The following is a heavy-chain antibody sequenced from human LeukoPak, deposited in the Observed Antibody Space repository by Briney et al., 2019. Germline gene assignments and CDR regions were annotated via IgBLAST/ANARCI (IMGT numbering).Heavy chain of an antibody. J-gene: IGHJ4*02. V-gene: IGHV1-2*02. CDR3: ARDPASDTAMGVC. CDR1: GYTFTGYY. D-gene: IGHD5-18*01. CDR2: INPNSGGT. Sequence: ASVKVSCMASGYTFTGYYMHWVRQAPGQGLEWMGWINPNSGGTNYAQKFQGRVTMTRDTSISTAYMELSRLRPDDTAVYYCARDPASDTAMGVCWGQGTLVTVSS.